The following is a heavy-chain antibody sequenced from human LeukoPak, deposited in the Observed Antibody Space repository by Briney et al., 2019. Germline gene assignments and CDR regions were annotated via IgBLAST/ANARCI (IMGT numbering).Heavy chain of an antibody. CDR3: ARGPAAIYMDV. CDR1: DGSISIYF. D-gene: IGHD2-2*02. Sequence: SETLSLTCTVSDGSISIYFWSWIRQPPGKGLEWGGDISYSGTTNYTPSLTRPVTTSIDTSNNQFSLKLSSVRAADTAVYYCARGPAAIYMDVWGKGTTVTISS. J-gene: IGHJ6*03. CDR2: ISYSGTT. V-gene: IGHV4-59*01.